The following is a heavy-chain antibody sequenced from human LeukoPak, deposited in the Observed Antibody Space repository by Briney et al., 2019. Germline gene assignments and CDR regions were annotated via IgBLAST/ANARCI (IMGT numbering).Heavy chain of an antibody. CDR3: AKEYYDYVWGSYRYRPSFDP. V-gene: IGHV3-23*01. CDR1: GFTFSSYA. J-gene: IGHJ5*02. Sequence: GGSLRLSCAASGFTFSSYAMSWVRQAPGKGLEWVSAISGSGGSTYYADSVKGRFTISRDNSKDTLYLQMNSLRAEDTAVYYCAKEYYDYVWGSYRYRPSFDPWGQGTLVTVSS. CDR2: ISGSGGST. D-gene: IGHD3-16*02.